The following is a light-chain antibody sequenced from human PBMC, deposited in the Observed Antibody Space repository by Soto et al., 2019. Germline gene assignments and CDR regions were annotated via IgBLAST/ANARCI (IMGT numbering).Light chain of an antibody. J-gene: IGKJ1*01. CDR1: QTISSSS. Sequence: EIVMTQSPATLSVSPGERATLSCRASQTISSSSLAWYQQKGGQAPRLLIYGASSRATGIPDRFSGSGSVTDFTLTISRLEPEDFAVYYCQQYVSSPSTFGQGIKV. V-gene: IGKV3-20*01. CDR3: QQYVSSPST. CDR2: GAS.